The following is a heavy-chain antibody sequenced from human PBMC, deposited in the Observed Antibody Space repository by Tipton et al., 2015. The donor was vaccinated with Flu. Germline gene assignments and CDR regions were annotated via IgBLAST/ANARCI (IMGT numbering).Heavy chain of an antibody. Sequence: TLSLTCNVSGASISSGSYYWSWIRQPAGKGLEWVASIYNLGNTFHNPSLRSRVTISVDTSKDQFSLNLSSVTAADTAVYYCARACGSGGNRWFDPWGQGALVTVSS. V-gene: IGHV4-39*07. CDR3: ARACGSGGNRWFDP. J-gene: IGHJ5*02. CDR2: IYNLGNT. CDR1: GASISSGSYY. D-gene: IGHD2-15*01.